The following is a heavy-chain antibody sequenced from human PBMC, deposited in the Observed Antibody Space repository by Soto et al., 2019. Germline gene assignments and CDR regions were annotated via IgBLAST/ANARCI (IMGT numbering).Heavy chain of an antibody. D-gene: IGHD4-4*01. V-gene: IGHV4-39*01. CDR2: IFYSGST. CDR1: GGSISSNTYY. Sequence: TVSGGSISSNTYYWAWIRQPPGKGLEWIGSIFYSGSTYYNPSLKSRVTISVDTSKNQFSLKLSSVTAADTAVYFCARYSSGRYYYYGMDVWGQGTTVTVSS. CDR3: ARYSSGRYYYYGMDV. J-gene: IGHJ6*02.